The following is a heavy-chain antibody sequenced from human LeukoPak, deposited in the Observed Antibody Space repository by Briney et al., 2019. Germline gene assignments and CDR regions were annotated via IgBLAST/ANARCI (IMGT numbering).Heavy chain of an antibody. Sequence: GGSLRLSCAASGFTFSSYAMHWVRQAPGKGLEWVAVISYDGSNKYYADSVKGRFAISRDNSKNTLYVQMNSLRDEDTALYYCAKDQRWESPHYLDSWGQGTLVTVSS. D-gene: IGHD1-26*01. CDR2: ISYDGSNK. J-gene: IGHJ4*02. CDR3: AKDQRWESPHYLDS. CDR1: GFTFSSYA. V-gene: IGHV3-30*09.